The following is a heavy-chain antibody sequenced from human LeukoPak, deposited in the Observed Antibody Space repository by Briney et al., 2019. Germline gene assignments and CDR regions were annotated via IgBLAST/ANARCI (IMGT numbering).Heavy chain of an antibody. Sequence: ASVKVSCKASGYTFTSYDINWVRQATGQGLEWMGWINPNSGGTNYAQKFQGRVTMTRDTSISTAYMELSRLRSDDTAVYYCARDYRYYDILTGYYNTGDYWGQGTLVTVSS. J-gene: IGHJ4*02. V-gene: IGHV1-2*02. CDR3: ARDYRYYDILTGYYNTGDY. CDR2: INPNSGGT. CDR1: GYTFTSYD. D-gene: IGHD3-9*01.